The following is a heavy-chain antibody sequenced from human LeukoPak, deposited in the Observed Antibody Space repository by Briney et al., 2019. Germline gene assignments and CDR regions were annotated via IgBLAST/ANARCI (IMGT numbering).Heavy chain of an antibody. Sequence: XXLEFVANIDQGGSVRNYMDSLRGRCTISRDNAKKSLYLEINSPRADDTAVYYCARDPESSSFDLWGRGALVTVSS. CDR3: ARDPESSSFDL. CDR2: IDQGGSVR. D-gene: IGHD6-13*01. V-gene: IGHV3-7*01. J-gene: IGHJ4*02.